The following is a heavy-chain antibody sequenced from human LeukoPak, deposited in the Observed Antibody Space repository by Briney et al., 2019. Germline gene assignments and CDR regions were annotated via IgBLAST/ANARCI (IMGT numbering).Heavy chain of an antibody. D-gene: IGHD3-3*01. CDR1: GFTVNSIY. CDR2: ISSSSSYI. Sequence: KAGGSLRLSCAASGFTVNSIYMNWVRQAPGKGLEWVSSISSSSSYIYYADSVKGRFTISRDNAKNSLYLQMSSLRDEDMAVYYCARDFPSAIFGVPVDWGQGTLVTVSS. V-gene: IGHV3-21*01. J-gene: IGHJ4*02. CDR3: ARDFPSAIFGVPVD.